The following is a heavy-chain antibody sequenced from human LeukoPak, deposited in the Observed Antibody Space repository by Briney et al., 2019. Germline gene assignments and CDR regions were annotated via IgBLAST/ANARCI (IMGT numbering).Heavy chain of an antibody. V-gene: IGHV3-23*01. J-gene: IGHJ4*02. Sequence: GGSLRLSCAASGFTFSSYVMSWVRQAPGKGLDWVSAISGSGGSTYYADSVKGRFTISRDNSKNTLYLQMNSLRAEDTGVYYCAKVAQSALIHLDYWGQGTLVTVSS. CDR2: ISGSGGST. CDR3: AKVAQSALIHLDY. CDR1: GFTFSSYV. D-gene: IGHD5-12*01.